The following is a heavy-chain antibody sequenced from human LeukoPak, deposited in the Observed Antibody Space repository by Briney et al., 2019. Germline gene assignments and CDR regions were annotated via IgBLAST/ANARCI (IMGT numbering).Heavy chain of an antibody. CDR1: GGSISSYY. J-gene: IGHJ4*02. V-gene: IGHV4-59*01. CDR2: IYYSGST. Sequence: SETLSLTCTVSGGSISSYYWSWIRQPPGKGLEWIGYIYYSGSTNYNPSLKSRVTISVDTSKNQFSLKLSSVTAADTAVYYCARVSYDSSGYYYYYFDYWGQGTLVIVSS. CDR3: ARVSYDSSGYYYYYFDY. D-gene: IGHD3-22*01.